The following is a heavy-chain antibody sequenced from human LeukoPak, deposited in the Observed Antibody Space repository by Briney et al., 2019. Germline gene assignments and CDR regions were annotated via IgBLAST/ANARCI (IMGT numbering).Heavy chain of an antibody. D-gene: IGHD3-10*01. CDR3: ARDRGVRGVMTYNWFDP. CDR1: GGSISSSNW. J-gene: IGHJ5*02. V-gene: IGHV4-4*02. Sequence: SETLSLTCAVSGGSISSSNWWSWVRQHPGKGLEWIGEIYHSGNTNYNPSLKSRVTISVDKSKNQFSLKLSSVTAADTAVYYCARDRGVRGVMTYNWFDPWGQGTLVTVSS. CDR2: IYHSGNT.